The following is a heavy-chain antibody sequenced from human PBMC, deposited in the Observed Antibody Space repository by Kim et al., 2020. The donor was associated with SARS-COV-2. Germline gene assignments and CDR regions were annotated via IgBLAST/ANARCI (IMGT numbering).Heavy chain of an antibody. D-gene: IGHD6-6*01. CDR3: ARGDGSSILSWFDP. J-gene: IGHJ5*02. CDR2: IYYSGST. Sequence: SETLSLTCTVSGGSVSSGSYYWSWIRQPPGKGLEWIGYIYYSGSTNYNPSLKSRVTISVDTSKNQFSLKLSSVTAADTAVYYCARGDGSSILSWFDPWGQGTLVTVSS. V-gene: IGHV4-61*01. CDR1: GGSVSSGSYY.